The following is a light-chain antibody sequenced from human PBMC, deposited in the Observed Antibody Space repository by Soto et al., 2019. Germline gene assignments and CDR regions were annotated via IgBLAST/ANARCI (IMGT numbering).Light chain of an antibody. V-gene: IGKV1-33*01. J-gene: IGKJ3*01. Sequence: DIQMTQSPSSLSASVGDRVTITCQASQDIRKYLNWYQQKPGRAPKLLIYGASNLETGVPSRFSGSGYGTDFTFTISSLQPEDFATYYCQHYDNLLPFTFGPGTKVAIK. CDR1: QDIRKY. CDR3: QHYDNLLPFT. CDR2: GAS.